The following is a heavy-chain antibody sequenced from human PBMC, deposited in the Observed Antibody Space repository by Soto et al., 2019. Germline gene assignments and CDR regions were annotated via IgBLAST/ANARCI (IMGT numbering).Heavy chain of an antibody. CDR3: ARLMARDYFDY. J-gene: IGHJ4*02. Sequence: SETLSLTCTVSGDSISTYYWSWIRQPPGKGLEWIGYISYSGSTHYNPSLKSRVTISEDTSKRQFSLKLSSVTTADTAVYYCARLMARDYFDYWGQGTLVTVSS. CDR1: GDSISTYY. V-gene: IGHV4-59*08. CDR2: ISYSGST.